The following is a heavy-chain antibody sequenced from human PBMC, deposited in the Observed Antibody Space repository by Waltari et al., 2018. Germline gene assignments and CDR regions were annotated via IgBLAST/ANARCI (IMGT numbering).Heavy chain of an antibody. D-gene: IGHD3-9*01. CDR3: AHRPSHYDIFSGYYNYFDY. CDR2: VYWADNK. J-gene: IGHJ4*02. V-gene: IGHV2-5*02. Sequence: QITLKESGPTLVKPTQTLTLTCAFSGFSFSTSGVGVGWIRQPPGKALGWLAFVYWADNKRYSPSLKGRLTITKDTSEDQVVLTMTNMDPVDTATYFCAHRPSHYDIFSGYYNYFDYWGQGILVTVSS. CDR1: GFSFSTSGVG.